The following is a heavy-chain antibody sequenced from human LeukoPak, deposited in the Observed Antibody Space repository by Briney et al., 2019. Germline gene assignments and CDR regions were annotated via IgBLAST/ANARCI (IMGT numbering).Heavy chain of an antibody. V-gene: IGHV3-66*01. Sequence: GGSLRLSCAVSGFLVTSNYMSWVRQAPGKGLEWVSLINSDGTTYYADSVKGRFTISRDISKNTLYLQMNTLRAEDTAVYYCARRERLGYSYGRGTLDIWGQGTMVTVSP. CDR2: INSDGTT. D-gene: IGHD5-18*01. CDR3: ARRERLGYSYGRGTLDI. J-gene: IGHJ3*02. CDR1: GFLVTSNY.